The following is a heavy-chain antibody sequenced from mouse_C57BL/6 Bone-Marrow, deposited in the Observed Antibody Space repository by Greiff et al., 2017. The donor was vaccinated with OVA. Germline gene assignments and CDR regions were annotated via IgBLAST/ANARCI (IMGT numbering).Heavy chain of an antibody. Sequence: QVQLQQSGAELVKPGASVKLSCKASGYTFTSYWMQWVKQRPGQGLEWIGEIDPSDSYTNYNQKFKGKATLTVDTSSSTAYMQLSRLTSEDSAVYYCARERMYYDYDWYFDVWGTGTTVTVSS. CDR1: GYTFTSYW. D-gene: IGHD2-4*01. J-gene: IGHJ1*03. CDR2: IDPSDSYT. V-gene: IGHV1-50*01. CDR3: ARERMYYDYDWYFDV.